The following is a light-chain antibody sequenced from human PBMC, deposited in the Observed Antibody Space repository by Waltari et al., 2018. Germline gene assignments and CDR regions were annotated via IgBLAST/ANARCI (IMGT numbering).Light chain of an antibody. Sequence: DIQMTQSPSSLSASVGDRVTITCRASQNINSLLNWYQQKPGKAPKLPILCSSNFEKVVPSRFSGSGSGTDFTLTISSLQPADFATYYCQEIYSTPSLTFGGGTTVEIK. CDR2: SS. V-gene: IGKV1-39*01. CDR1: QNINSL. J-gene: IGKJ4*01. CDR3: QEIYSTPSLT.